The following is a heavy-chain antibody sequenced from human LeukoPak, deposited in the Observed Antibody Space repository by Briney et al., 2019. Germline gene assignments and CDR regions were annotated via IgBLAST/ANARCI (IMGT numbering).Heavy chain of an antibody. CDR3: ARDRGYCSSTSCYLSDYYYGMDV. J-gene: IGHJ6*02. CDR1: GGSISSGGYY. CDR2: IYYSGST. D-gene: IGHD2-2*01. Sequence: PSETLSLNCTASGGSISSGGYYWSWIRQHPGKGLEWIGYIYYSGSTYYNPSLKSRVTISVDTSKNQFSLKLSSVTAADTAVYCCARDRGYCSSTSCYLSDYYYGMDVWGQGTTVTVSS. V-gene: IGHV4-31*03.